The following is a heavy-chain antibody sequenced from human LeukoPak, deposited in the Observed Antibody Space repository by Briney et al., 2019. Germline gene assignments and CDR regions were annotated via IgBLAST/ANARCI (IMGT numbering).Heavy chain of an antibody. J-gene: IGHJ6*02. V-gene: IGHV3-74*03. CDR2: IDDDGNSI. CDR3: ARGFGDSRVHYYYGMDV. CDR1: GFTLSSYW. D-gene: IGHD4-17*01. Sequence: PGGSLRLSCAASGFTLSSYWMHWVRQAPGKGPVWVSRIDDDGNSITYADSVKGRFTISRDNAKNTLYLQMNSLRAEDTAVYFCARGFGDSRVHYYYGMDVWGQGTTVTVSS.